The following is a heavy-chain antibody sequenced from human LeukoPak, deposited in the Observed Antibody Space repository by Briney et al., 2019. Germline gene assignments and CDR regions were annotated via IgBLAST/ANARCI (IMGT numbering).Heavy chain of an antibody. V-gene: IGHV4-34*01. D-gene: IGHD3-10*01. CDR2: INHSGST. J-gene: IGHJ6*03. CDR3: ARGRTVRGAIKFYYYMDV. CDR1: GGSFSGYY. Sequence: SETLSLTCAVYGGSFSGYYWSWIRQPPGKGLEWIGEINHSGSTNYNPSLKSRVTISIDTSKNQFSLKLSSVTAADTAVYYCARGRTVRGAIKFYYYMDVWGKGTTVTVSS.